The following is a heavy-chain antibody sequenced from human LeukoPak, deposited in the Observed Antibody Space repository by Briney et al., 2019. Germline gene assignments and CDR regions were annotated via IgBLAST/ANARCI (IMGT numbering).Heavy chain of an antibody. CDR1: GFTFSSYA. Sequence: GGSLRLSCAASGFTFSSYAMHWVRQAPGKGLEWVAVISYDGSNKYYADSVKGRFTISRDNSKNTLYLQMNSLRAEDTAVYYCAREASRGGYYFDYWGQGTLVTVSS. J-gene: IGHJ4*02. CDR3: AREASRGGYYFDY. D-gene: IGHD3-10*01. V-gene: IGHV3-30-3*01. CDR2: ISYDGSNK.